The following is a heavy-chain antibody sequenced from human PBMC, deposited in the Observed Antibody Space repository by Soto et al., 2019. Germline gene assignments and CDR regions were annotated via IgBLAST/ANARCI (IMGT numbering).Heavy chain of an antibody. D-gene: IGHD3-9*01. CDR3: ARWHYDILTTSNWFEP. CDR1: GYTFTSYD. CDR2: ISAYNGNT. V-gene: IGHV1-18*01. J-gene: IGHJ5*02. Sequence: ASVKVSCKASGYTFTSYDISWVRQAPGQGLEWMGWISAYNGNTNYAQKLQGRVTMTTDTSTSTAYMELRSLRSDDTAVYYCARWHYDILTTSNWFEPWGQGTLVTVSS.